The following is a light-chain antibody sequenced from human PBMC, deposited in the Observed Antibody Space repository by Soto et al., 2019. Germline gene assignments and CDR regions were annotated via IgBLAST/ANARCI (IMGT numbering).Light chain of an antibody. CDR2: GDI. CDR3: QSHDSSLSGDV. J-gene: IGLJ3*02. V-gene: IGLV1-40*01. Sequence: QAVVTQPPSVSGAPGQRVTISCTGSSSNIGAGYDVHWYQQFPGTAPKLLIYGDINRPSGVPDRFSGSRSGSSASLAITGLLPEDEADYYCQSHDSSLSGDVFGGGTKLTVL. CDR1: SSNIGAGYD.